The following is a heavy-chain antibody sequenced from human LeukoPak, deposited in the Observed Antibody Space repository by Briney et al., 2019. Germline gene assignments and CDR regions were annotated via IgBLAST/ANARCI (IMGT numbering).Heavy chain of an antibody. J-gene: IGHJ4*02. CDR2: LNPHSGGT. CDR3: ARQYDFWSGYYKGEFDY. Sequence: ASVMVSCKASGYIFTDFYMHWVRQAPGQGLEWMGRLNPHSGGTTYAQKFQGRVTMTRDTSINTAYMDLSRLTFDDTAVYYCARQYDFWSGYYKGEFDYWGQGTLVTVSS. CDR1: GYIFTDFY. D-gene: IGHD3-3*01. V-gene: IGHV1-2*06.